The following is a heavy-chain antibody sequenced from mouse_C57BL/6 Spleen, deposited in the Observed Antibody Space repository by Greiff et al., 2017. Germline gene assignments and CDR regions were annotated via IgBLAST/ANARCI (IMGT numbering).Heavy chain of an antibody. CDR2: IRSKSNNYAT. J-gene: IGHJ4*01. D-gene: IGHD4-1*01. V-gene: IGHV10-1*01. CDR3: VRHELGHAMDY. CDR1: GFSFNTYA. Sequence: EVKLMESGGGLVQPKGSLKLSCAASGFSFNTYAMNWVRQAPGKGLEWVARIRSKSNNYATYYADSVKDRFTISRDDSESMLYLQMNNLKTEDTAMYYCVRHELGHAMDYWGQGTSVTVSS.